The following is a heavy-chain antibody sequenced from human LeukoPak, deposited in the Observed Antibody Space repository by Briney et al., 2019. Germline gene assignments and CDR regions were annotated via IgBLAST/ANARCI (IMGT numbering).Heavy chain of an antibody. Sequence: GGSLRLSCAASGFTFSSYSMNWVRQAPGKGLEWVSYISSSSSTIYYADPVKGRFTISRDNAKNSLYLQMNSLRAEDTAVYYCARDVAGYFDYWGQGTLVTVSS. CDR2: ISSSSSTI. J-gene: IGHJ4*02. D-gene: IGHD6-19*01. V-gene: IGHV3-48*01. CDR1: GFTFSSYS. CDR3: ARDVAGYFDY.